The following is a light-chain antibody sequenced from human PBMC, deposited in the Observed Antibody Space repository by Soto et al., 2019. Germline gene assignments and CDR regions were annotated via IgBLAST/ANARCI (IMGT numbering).Light chain of an antibody. CDR1: QSVSSY. V-gene: IGKV3-11*01. J-gene: IGKJ2*01. CDR2: DTS. Sequence: IVLTQSPATLSLSPGERATLSCRASQSVSSYLAWYQRKPGQAPRLLIYDTSNRATGIPARFSGSGSGTDFTLTISSLEPEDFAVYYCQQRSDWPPGYTFGQGTKVDIK. CDR3: QQRSDWPPGYT.